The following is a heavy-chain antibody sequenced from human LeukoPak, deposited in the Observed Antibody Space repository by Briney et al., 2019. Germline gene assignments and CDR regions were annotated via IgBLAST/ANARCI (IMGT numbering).Heavy chain of an antibody. Sequence: PGGSLRLSCAASGFTFSSYAIHWVRQAPGRGLEWVAVISSDGRDRHHADSVKGRFTISRDNSKNTLYLQTNSLSAEDTAVYYCARDLRRIAAYYFDYWGQGTLVTVSS. CDR1: GFTFSSYA. J-gene: IGHJ4*02. CDR2: ISSDGRDR. CDR3: ARDLRRIAAYYFDY. V-gene: IGHV3-30*03. D-gene: IGHD6-25*01.